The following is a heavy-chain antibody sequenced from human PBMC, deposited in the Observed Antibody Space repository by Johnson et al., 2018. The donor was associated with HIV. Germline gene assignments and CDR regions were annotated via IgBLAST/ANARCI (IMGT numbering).Heavy chain of an antibody. CDR3: ARVRKDMEAADGLDNDGFDM. D-gene: IGHD6-13*01. CDR1: GFTFSSYG. Sequence: QVQLVESGGGVVQPGRSLRLSCAASGFTFSSYGMHWVRQAPGKGLEWVAVISYDGSNKYYADSVKGRFTISRANFTKTLFLQIDSLRTEDTAVYYCARVRKDMEAADGLDNDGFDMWGQGTLVTVSS. CDR2: ISYDGSNK. J-gene: IGHJ3*02. V-gene: IGHV3-30*03.